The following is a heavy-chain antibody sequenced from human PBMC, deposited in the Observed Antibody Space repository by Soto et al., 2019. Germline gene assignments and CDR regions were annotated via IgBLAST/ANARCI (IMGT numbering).Heavy chain of an antibody. V-gene: IGHV5-10-1*01. CDR1: GYSFTSYW. CDR3: GKGRDIAADVGPYGMDG. CDR2: IDPSDSYT. D-gene: IGHD6-13*01. J-gene: IGHJ6*02. Sequence: WESMKISCKGSGYSFTSYWISWVRQMSGKGLEWMGRIDPSDSYTNYSPSFQGHVTISADKSISTAYLQWSSLKASDTAMYYCGKGRDIAADVGPYGMDGLRQGTTVAVSS.